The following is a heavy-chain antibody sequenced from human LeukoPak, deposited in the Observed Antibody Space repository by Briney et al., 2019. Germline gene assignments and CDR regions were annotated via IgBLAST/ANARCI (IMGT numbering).Heavy chain of an antibody. D-gene: IGHD3-22*01. V-gene: IGHV1-69*04. CDR3: ARDAYYYDSSGYRLFDY. CDR2: IIPILGIA. J-gene: IGHJ4*02. Sequence: ASMKVSCKASGGTFSSYAISWVRQAPGQGLEWMGRIIPILGIANYAQKFQGRVTITADKSTSTAYMELSSLRSEDTAVYYCARDAYYYDSSGYRLFDYWGQGTLVTVSS. CDR1: GGTFSSYA.